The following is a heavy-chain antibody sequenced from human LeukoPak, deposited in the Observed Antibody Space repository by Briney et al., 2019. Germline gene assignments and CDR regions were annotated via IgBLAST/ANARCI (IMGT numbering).Heavy chain of an antibody. V-gene: IGHV1-2*02. CDR2: INPNSGGT. D-gene: IGHD3-3*01. J-gene: IGHJ5*02. CDR1: GYTFTGYY. Sequence: GASVKVSCKASGYTFTGYYMHWVRQAPGQGLEWMGWINPNSGGTNYAQKSQGGVTMTRDTSISTAYMELSRLKSDDTAVYYCTRPYYDFWSGYADNWFDPWGQGTLVTVSS. CDR3: TRPYYDFWSGYADNWFDP.